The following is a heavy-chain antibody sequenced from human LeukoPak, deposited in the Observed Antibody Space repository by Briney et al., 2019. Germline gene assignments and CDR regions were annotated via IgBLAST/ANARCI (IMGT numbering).Heavy chain of an antibody. J-gene: IGHJ3*02. CDR2: TNPSGGST. CDR3: ARDWGDYYDSSGPSYPVGAFDI. V-gene: IGHV1-46*01. D-gene: IGHD3-22*01. Sequence: PGASVKVSCKASGYTFTSYYMHWVRQAPGQGLEWMGITNPSGGSTSYAQKFQGRVTMTRDTSTSTVYMELSSLRSEDTAVYYCARDWGDYYDSSGPSYPVGAFDIWGQGTMVTVSS. CDR1: GYTFTSYY.